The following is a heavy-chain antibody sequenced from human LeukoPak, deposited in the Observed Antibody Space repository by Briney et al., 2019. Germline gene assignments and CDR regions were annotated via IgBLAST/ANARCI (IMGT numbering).Heavy chain of an antibody. D-gene: IGHD4-23*01. Sequence: GGSLRLSCAASGFTFDDYAMHWVRQAPGKGLEWVSLISGDGGSTYYADSVKGRFSISRDNAKNSLYLQMKSLRDEDTAVYYCAREDGGKADIWGQGTMVTVSS. V-gene: IGHV3-43*02. CDR1: GFTFDDYA. CDR3: AREDGGKADI. CDR2: ISGDGGST. J-gene: IGHJ3*02.